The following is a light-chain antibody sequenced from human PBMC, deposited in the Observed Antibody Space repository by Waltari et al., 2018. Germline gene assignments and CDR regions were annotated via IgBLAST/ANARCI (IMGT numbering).Light chain of an antibody. CDR1: QSVSSY. J-gene: IGKJ3*01. Sequence: DIVLTQSPATLSLSPGERATLSCRASQSVSSYLAWYQQKPGQAPRLLIYDASNRATGIPARFSGSGSGTDFTLTISSLEPEYFAVYYCQQRSNWPPLFTFGPGTKVDIK. V-gene: IGKV3-11*01. CDR2: DAS. CDR3: QQRSNWPPLFT.